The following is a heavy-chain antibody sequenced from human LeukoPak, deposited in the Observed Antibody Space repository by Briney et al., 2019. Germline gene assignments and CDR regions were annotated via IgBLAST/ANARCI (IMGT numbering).Heavy chain of an antibody. J-gene: IGHJ6*04. Sequence: GGSLRLSCTASGFIFDTHTLTWVRQAPGKGLEWVASISGSGDSTNYADSVKGRFTFSRDNSKNTLYLQMNNLRAEDTAVYYCARDGSSGRGYYYYYGMDVWGEGTTVTVSS. CDR1: GFIFDTHT. V-gene: IGHV3-23*01. CDR3: ARDGSSGRGYYYYYGMDV. D-gene: IGHD1-26*01. CDR2: ISGSGDST.